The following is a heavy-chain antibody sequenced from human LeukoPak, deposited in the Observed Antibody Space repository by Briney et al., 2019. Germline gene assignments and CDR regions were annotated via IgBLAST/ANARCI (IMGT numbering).Heavy chain of an antibody. D-gene: IGHD6-13*01. Sequence: PGGSLRLSCAASGFTFSSYGMHWVRQAPGKGLEWVAVIWYDGSNKYYADSVKGRFTISRDNSKNTLYLQMNSLRAEDTAVYYCARDQGYSSSWGAFDIWGQGTMVTVSS. V-gene: IGHV3-33*01. CDR3: ARDQGYSSSWGAFDI. CDR2: IWYDGSNK. J-gene: IGHJ3*02. CDR1: GFTFSSYG.